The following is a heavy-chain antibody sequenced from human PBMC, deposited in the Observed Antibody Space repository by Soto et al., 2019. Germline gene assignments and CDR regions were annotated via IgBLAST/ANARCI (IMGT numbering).Heavy chain of an antibody. D-gene: IGHD6-19*01. CDR1: GFTFSSYA. CDR3: AKVRSGWYDLGY. CDR2: ISGSGGST. Sequence: PGGSLRLSCAASGFTFSSYAISWVRQAPGKGLEWVSAISGSGGSTYYADSVKGRFTISRDNSKNTLYLQMNSLRAEDTAVYYCAKVRSGWYDLGYWGQGTLVTVSS. V-gene: IGHV3-23*01. J-gene: IGHJ4*02.